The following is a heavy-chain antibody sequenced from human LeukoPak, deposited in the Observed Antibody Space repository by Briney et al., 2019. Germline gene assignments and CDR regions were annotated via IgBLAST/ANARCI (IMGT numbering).Heavy chain of an antibody. CDR2: ISGSGGST. J-gene: IGHJ5*02. D-gene: IGHD2-2*01. CDR3: AKAYCSSTSCYRFDP. V-gene: IGHV3-23*01. CDR1: GFTFKSYA. Sequence: PGGSLRLSCVASGFTFKSYAMSWVRQAPGKGLEWVSAISGSGGSTYYADSVKGRFTISRDNSKNTLYLQMNSLRAEDTAVYYCAKAYCSSTSCYRFDPWGQGTLVTVSS.